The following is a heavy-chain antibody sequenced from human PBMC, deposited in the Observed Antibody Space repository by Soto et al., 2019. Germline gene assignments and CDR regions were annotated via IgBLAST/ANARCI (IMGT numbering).Heavy chain of an antibody. D-gene: IGHD1-7*01. CDR1: GFTFSSYE. CDR3: AKGGIPITSTTAYGFDV. J-gene: IGHJ6*02. V-gene: IGHV3-48*03. Sequence: PGGSLRLSCAASGFTFSSYEMSWVRQAPGKGLEWVSYIGSSGYTTYYADSVKGRFTISRGNAENSLYLQMSSVRADDTAVYYCAKGGIPITSTTAYGFDVWGQGTTVTVSS. CDR2: IGSSGYTT.